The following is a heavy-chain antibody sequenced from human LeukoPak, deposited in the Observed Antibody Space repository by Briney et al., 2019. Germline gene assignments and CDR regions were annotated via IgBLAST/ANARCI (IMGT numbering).Heavy chain of an antibody. CDR2: ISAYNGNT. J-gene: IGHJ4*02. D-gene: IGHD5-12*01. CDR3: ARDPSGYDSFDY. V-gene: IGHV1-18*01. Sequence: ASVKVSCKASGYTFTSYGISWVRQAPGQGLEWMGWISAYNGNTNYAQKLQGRVTMTTDTSTSTAYMELRSLRSDDTAVYYCARDPSGYDSFDYWAREPRSPSPQ. CDR1: GYTFTSYG.